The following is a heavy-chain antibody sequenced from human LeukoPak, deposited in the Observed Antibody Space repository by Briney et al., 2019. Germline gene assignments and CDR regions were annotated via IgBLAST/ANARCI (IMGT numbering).Heavy chain of an antibody. CDR1: GFTFSSYS. J-gene: IGHJ6*03. CDR2: ISSSSSYI. Sequence: GGSLRLSCAASGFTFSSYSMNWVRQAPGKGLEWVSSISSSSSYIYYADSVKGQFTISRDNAKNSLYLQMNSLRAEDTAVYYCARAAGHRRANYYMDVWGKGTTVTVSS. V-gene: IGHV3-21*01. CDR3: ARAAGHRRANYYMDV.